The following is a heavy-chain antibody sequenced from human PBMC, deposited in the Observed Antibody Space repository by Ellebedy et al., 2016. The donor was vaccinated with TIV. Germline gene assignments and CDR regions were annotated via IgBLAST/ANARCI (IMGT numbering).Heavy chain of an antibody. CDR3: ARGSSWYGTYWYFDL. J-gene: IGHJ2*01. D-gene: IGHD6-13*01. CDR1: GDSVSSNSAA. CDR2: TYYRSRWYH. Sequence: LRLSCAISGDSVSSNSAAWQWIRQSPSRGLEWLGRTYYRSRWYHDYAESLKSRMTINPDTSKNQFSLQLNSVTPEDTAVYYCARGSSWYGTYWYFDLWGRGTLVTVSS. V-gene: IGHV6-1*01.